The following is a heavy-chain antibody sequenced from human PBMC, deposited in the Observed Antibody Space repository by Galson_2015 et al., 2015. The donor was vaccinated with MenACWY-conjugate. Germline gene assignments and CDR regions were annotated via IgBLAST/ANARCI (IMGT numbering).Heavy chain of an antibody. D-gene: IGHD1-26*01. CDR1: GYSFSTYW. CDR2: IDPVNSNI. V-gene: IGHV5-51*01. CDR3: ARHPPGGRGMDV. J-gene: IGHJ6*02. Sequence: QSGAEVKKPGESLQISCKGSGYSFSTYWIAWVRQLPGKGLEWVGLIDPVNSNIRYSPSFQGQVTISADESISTAYLQWSSLKATDTATYYCARHPPGGRGMDVWGRGTTVTVSS.